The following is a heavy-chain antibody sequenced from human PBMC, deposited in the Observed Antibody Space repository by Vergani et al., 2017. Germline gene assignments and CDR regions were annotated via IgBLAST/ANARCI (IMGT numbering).Heavy chain of an antibody. CDR1: GYSISSGYY. Sequence: QVQLQESGPGLVKPSETLSLTCAVSGYSISSGYYWGWIRQPPGKGLEWIVSIYHSGSTYYNPSLKSRVTISVDTSKNQFSLKLSSVTAAATAVYYCARVRYFDWLLWGIFDYWGQGTLVTVSS. V-gene: IGHV4-38-2*01. CDR3: ARVRYFDWLLWGIFDY. CDR2: IYHSGST. J-gene: IGHJ4*02. D-gene: IGHD3-9*01.